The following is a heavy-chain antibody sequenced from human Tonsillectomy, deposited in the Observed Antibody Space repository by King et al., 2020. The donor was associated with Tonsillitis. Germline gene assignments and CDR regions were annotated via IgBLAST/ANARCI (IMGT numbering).Heavy chain of an antibody. D-gene: IGHD2-21*01. Sequence: QLQESGPGLVKPSETLSLSCTVSGDFITSGNYYGGWIRQPPGQGLEWIRSIYYNGSTYYNPSLKSRVTISVDTSKKRFSLKLRSVTAADTAVYYCARHPVWWSDRRSVWFDPWGQGTLVTVSS. CDR2: IYYNGST. CDR1: GDFITSGNYY. CDR3: ARHPVWWSDRRSVWFDP. V-gene: IGHV4-39*01. J-gene: IGHJ5*02.